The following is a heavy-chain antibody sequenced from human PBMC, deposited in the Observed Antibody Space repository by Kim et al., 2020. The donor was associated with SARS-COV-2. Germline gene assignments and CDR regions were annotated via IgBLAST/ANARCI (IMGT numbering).Heavy chain of an antibody. CDR2: ISYDAVIR. CDR3: ARGHDFGDYHDF. J-gene: IGHJ4*02. D-gene: IGHD4-17*01. Sequence: GGSLRLSCAASGFTFTDSALHWVRQAPGKGLEWVALISYDAVIRHHADSVKGRFTISRDNSRNTLYLQMNSLRVEDTAVYFCARGHDFGDYHDFWGQGTLVTVSS. CDR1: GFTFTDSA. V-gene: IGHV3-30-3*01.